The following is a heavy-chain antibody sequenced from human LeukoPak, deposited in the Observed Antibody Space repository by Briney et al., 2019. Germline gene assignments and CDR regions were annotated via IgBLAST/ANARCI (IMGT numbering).Heavy chain of an antibody. J-gene: IGHJ4*02. V-gene: IGHV4-39*07. CDR1: SDSISSSFYY. CDR3: ARGVSLDY. CDR2: INHSGRT. Sequence: SETLSLTCVVSSDSISSSFYYWGWIRQPPGKGLEWIGEINHSGRTNYNPSLKSRVTISGDTSKNQFSLRLTSVTAADTAVYYCARGVSLDYWGQGTLVTVSS.